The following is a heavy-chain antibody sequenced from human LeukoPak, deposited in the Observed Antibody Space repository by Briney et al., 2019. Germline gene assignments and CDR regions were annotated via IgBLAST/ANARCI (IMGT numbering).Heavy chain of an antibody. CDR3: ARVVVRSLAGFDP. CDR2: INHSGST. V-gene: IGHV4-34*01. D-gene: IGHD3-10*01. CDR1: GGSFSGYY. Sequence: PSETQSLTCAVYGGSFSGYYWSWIRQPPGKGLEWIGEINHSGSTNYNPSLKSRVTISVDTSKNQFSLKLSSVTAADTAVYYCARVVVRSLAGFDPWGQGTLVTVSS. J-gene: IGHJ5*02.